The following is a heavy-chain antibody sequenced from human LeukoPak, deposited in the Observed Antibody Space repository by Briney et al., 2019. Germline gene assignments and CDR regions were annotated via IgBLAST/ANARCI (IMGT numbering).Heavy chain of an antibody. CDR2: TSTSGDST. J-gene: IGHJ2*01. V-gene: IGHV3-23*01. CDR1: GFTFNSYA. Sequence: GSLRVSCVASGFTFNSYAMSWVRQAPGTGLEWVSVTSTSGDSTSYADSVKGRFTVSRDNFKNTLYLQMNSLRAEDTAVYYCAKSRPYWYFDLWGRGNLGSVSS. CDR3: AKSRPYWYFDL.